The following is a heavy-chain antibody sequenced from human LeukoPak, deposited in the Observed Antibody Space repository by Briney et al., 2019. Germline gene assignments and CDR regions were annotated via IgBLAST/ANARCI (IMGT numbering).Heavy chain of an antibody. V-gene: IGHV3-30*18. D-gene: IGHD6-13*01. CDR3: AKDRSSSWSFDY. Sequence: GGSLRLSCAASGFTFSSYGVHWVRQAPGKGVEWVAVISYDGSSIYYGDSVRGRFTISRDNSENTLYLQMNSLRAEDTAVYYCAKDRSSSWSFDYWGQGTLVTVSS. J-gene: IGHJ4*02. CDR2: ISYDGSSI. CDR1: GFTFSSYG.